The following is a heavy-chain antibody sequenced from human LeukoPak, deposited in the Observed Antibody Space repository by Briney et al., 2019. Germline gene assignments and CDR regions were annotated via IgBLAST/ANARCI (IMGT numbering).Heavy chain of an antibody. CDR3: ARDRLSIGFDP. J-gene: IGHJ5*02. CDR1: GFAFSSYS. V-gene: IGHV4-34*01. D-gene: IGHD2-15*01. Sequence: GSLRLSCAAAGFAFSSYSMNWVRQPPGKGLEWIGEINHSGSTNYNPSLKSRVTISVDTSKNQFSLKLSSVTAADTAVYYCARDRLSIGFDPWGQGTLVTVSS. CDR2: INHSGST.